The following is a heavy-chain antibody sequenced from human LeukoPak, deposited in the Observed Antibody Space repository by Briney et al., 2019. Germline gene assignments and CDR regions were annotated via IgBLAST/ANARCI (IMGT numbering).Heavy chain of an antibody. CDR1: GFTLSSYA. J-gene: IGHJ6*02. CDR2: ISYDGSNK. V-gene: IGHV3-30-3*01. Sequence: GGSLRLSCAASGFTLSSYAMHWVRQAPGKGLEWVAVISYDGSNKYYADSVKGRFTISRDNSKNTLYLQMNSLRAEDTAVYYCARDRGAAAGSFYGMDVWGQGTTVTVSS. CDR3: ARDRGAAAGSFYGMDV. D-gene: IGHD6-13*01.